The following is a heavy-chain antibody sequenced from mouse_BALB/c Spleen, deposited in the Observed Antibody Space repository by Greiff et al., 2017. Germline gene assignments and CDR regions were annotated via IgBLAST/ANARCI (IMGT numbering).Heavy chain of an antibody. V-gene: IGHV2-5*01. J-gene: IGHJ4*01. D-gene: IGHD1-1*01. CDR3: AKDYYGRHYAMDY. CDR2: IWRGGST. Sequence: VQLHQSGPRLVQPSQSLSITCTVSGFSLTSYGVHWVRQSPGKGLEWLGVIWRGGSTDYNAAFMSRLSITKDNSKSHVFFKMNSLQADDTAIYYGAKDYYGRHYAMDYWGQGTSVTVSA. CDR1: GFSLTSYG.